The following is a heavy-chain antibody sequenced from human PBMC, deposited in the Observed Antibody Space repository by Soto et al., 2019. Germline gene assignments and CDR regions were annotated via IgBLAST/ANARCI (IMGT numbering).Heavy chain of an antibody. V-gene: IGHV3-30-3*01. CDR3: ARDLEYLAEAGTGVDY. CDR2: ISYDGSNK. Sequence: QVQLVESGGGVVQPGRSLRLSCAASGFTFSSYAMHWVRQAPGKGLEWVAVISYDGSNKYYADSVKGRFTISRDNSKNTLYLQINSLRAEDTAVYYCARDLEYLAEAGTGVDYWGQGTLVTVSS. D-gene: IGHD6-19*01. J-gene: IGHJ4*02. CDR1: GFTFSSYA.